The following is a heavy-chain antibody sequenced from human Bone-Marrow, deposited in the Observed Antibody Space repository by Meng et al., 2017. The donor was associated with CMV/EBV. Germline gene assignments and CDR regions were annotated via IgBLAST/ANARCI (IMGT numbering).Heavy chain of an antibody. CDR3: ARAHADSYYYYGMDV. V-gene: IGHV4-61*01. D-gene: IGHD4-17*01. CDR1: GGSVSSGSYY. CDR2: IYYSGST. Sequence: SETLSLTCTVSGGSVSSGSYYWSWIRQPPGKGLEWIGYIYYSGSTNHNPSLKSRVTISVDTSKNQFSLKLSSVTAADTAVYYCARAHADSYYYYGMDVWGQGTTVTVSS. J-gene: IGHJ6*02.